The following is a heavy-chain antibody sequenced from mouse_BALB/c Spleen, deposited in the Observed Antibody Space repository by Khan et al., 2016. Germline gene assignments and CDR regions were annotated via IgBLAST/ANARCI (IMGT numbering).Heavy chain of an antibody. V-gene: IGHV2-4-1*01. Sequence: QVQLKESGPGLVQPSQSLSITCTVSGFSLTKNGVHWVRQSPGKGLEWLGVIWSGGNTAYNVAFTSRLSISKDNSKSQVFFKMNSLQVDDTAIHYCARCNKGSWFADWGQGTLVTVSA. CDR1: GFSLTKNG. CDR2: IWSGGNT. D-gene: IGHD1-3*01. J-gene: IGHJ3*01. CDR3: ARCNKGSWFAD.